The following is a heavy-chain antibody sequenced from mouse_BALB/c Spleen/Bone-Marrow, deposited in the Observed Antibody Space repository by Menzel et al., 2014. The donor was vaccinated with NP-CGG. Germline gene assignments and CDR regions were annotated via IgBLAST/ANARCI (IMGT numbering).Heavy chain of an antibody. CDR2: ISGGGSYI. J-gene: IGHJ3*01. D-gene: IGHD2-4*01. Sequence: EVKLMESGGDLVKPGGSLKLSCAASGFTFSSYGTSWVRQTPEKRLEWFATISGGGSYIYYADNVKGRFIISRDNAKNNLYLQVRSLRSEDTALYYCAREGYDYDWFADWGQGTLVTVSA. CDR3: AREGYDYDWFAD. CDR1: GFTFSSYG. V-gene: IGHV5-9-2*01.